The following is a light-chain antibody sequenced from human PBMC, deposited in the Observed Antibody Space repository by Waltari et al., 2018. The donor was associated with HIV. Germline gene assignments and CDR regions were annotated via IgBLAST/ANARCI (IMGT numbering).Light chain of an antibody. J-gene: IGKJ4*01. CDR1: QSVRTS. Sequence: EIVLTQSPATLSVSPWARAPLSCRASQSVRTSLAWYQQRPGQPPRLLVYGASTRATDIPARFSGSGSGTDFTLTISSLQSEDFAVYYCQQYYNWPPLTFGGGTKVEI. V-gene: IGKV3-15*01. CDR2: GAS. CDR3: QQYYNWPPLT.